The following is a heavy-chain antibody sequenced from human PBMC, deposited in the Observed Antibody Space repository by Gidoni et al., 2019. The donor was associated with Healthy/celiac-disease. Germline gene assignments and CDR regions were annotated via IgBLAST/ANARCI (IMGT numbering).Heavy chain of an antibody. CDR2: IYPGDSDT. V-gene: IGHV5-51*01. Sequence: EVQLVQSGAEVKKPGESLKISCKGSGYSFTSYWIGWVRQMPGKGLEWMGIIYPGDSDTRYSPSFQGQVTISADKSISTAYLQWSSLKASDTAMYYCARQDIVVVPAATQGVYYYYYGMDVWGQGTTVTVSS. CDR3: ARQDIVVVPAATQGVYYYYYGMDV. J-gene: IGHJ6*02. D-gene: IGHD2-2*01. CDR1: GYSFTSYW.